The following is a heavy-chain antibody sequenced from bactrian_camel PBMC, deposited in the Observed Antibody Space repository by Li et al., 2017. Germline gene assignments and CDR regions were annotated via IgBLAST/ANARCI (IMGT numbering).Heavy chain of an antibody. D-gene: IGHD4*01. CDR1: GSTHNYLC. J-gene: IGHJ4*01. V-gene: IGHV3S9*01. CDR3: ASAPDVANVASMPAARYFPY. CDR2: IGTDGAA. Sequence: QLVESGGGSVQVGGSLRLSCVVSGSTHNYLCMAWLRQVLGKEREGVAAIGTDGAAVYADSVKGRFTISADSARRNLELQMDNLKPEDTAMYYCASAPDVANVASMPAARYFPYWGRGTQVTVS.